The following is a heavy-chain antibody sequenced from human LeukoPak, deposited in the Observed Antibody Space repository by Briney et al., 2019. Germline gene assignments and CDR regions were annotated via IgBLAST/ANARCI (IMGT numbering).Heavy chain of an antibody. Sequence: GGSLRLSCAASGFTFSSSAMSWVRQAPGKGLYWVSAISGSGTGTYYADSVMGRFTISRDNSKNTLYLQMNSLRAEDTAVYYCAKEGGTGTRFDYWGQGTLVTVSS. CDR1: GFTFSSSA. V-gene: IGHV3-23*01. CDR2: ISGSGTGT. D-gene: IGHD1-7*01. J-gene: IGHJ4*02. CDR3: AKEGGTGTRFDY.